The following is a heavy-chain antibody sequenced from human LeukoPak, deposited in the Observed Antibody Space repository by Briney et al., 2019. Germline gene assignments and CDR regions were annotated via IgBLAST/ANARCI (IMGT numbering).Heavy chain of an antibody. CDR3: ARAKPKNMVRGLIMRRESRYYFDY. Sequence: GGSLRLSCVASGFTFSSYSMNWVRQAPGKGLEWVSYITSTSSTIFYADSVKGRFTISRDNSKSTLYIQMNSLRAEDTAVYYCARAKPKNMVRGLIMRRESRYYFDYWGQGTLVTVSS. CDR1: GFTFSSYS. V-gene: IGHV3-48*01. CDR2: ITSTSSTI. J-gene: IGHJ4*02. D-gene: IGHD3-10*01.